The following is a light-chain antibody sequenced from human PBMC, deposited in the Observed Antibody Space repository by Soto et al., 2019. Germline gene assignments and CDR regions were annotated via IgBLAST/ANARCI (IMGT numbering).Light chain of an antibody. V-gene: IGLV2-14*02. CDR3: SSSTNTNTLVI. CDR2: EGT. J-gene: IGLJ2*01. CDR1: NNL. Sequence: QSALTQPASVSGSPGQSITISCTGTNNLVSWYQQHPGKAPKVVLYEGTKRPSGVSNRFSGSNSGSTASLTISGLQAEDEAIYFCSSSTNTNTLVIFGGGTKVTVL.